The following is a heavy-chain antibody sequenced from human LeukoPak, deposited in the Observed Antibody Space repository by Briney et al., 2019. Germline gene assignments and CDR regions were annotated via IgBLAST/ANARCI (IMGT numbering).Heavy chain of an antibody. D-gene: IGHD6-13*01. Sequence: GGSLRLSCEASGFTFSNAWMGWVRQAPGKGLEWVGRIKSKTDGGTTDYAAPVKGRFTTSRDDSKNTLYLQMNSLKTEDTAVYYCTTAGGYSSSWYEDDYWGQGTLVTVSS. J-gene: IGHJ4*02. CDR2: IKSKTDGGTT. CDR1: GFTFSNAW. CDR3: TTAGGYSSSWYEDDY. V-gene: IGHV3-15*01.